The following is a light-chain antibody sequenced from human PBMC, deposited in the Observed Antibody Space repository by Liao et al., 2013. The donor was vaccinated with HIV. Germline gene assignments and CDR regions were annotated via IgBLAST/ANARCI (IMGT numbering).Light chain of an antibody. V-gene: IGLV3-21*04. J-gene: IGLJ3*02. Sequence: SYVLTQPPSVSAAPGETARISCGADNIGSKSVQWYQQKAGQAPVLVIYYDGDRPSGIPERFSGSNSGDAATLSISRVEAGDEADYYCQVWDSGSDHRVFGGGTKVTVL. CDR3: QVWDSGSDHRV. CDR1: NIGSKS. CDR2: YDG.